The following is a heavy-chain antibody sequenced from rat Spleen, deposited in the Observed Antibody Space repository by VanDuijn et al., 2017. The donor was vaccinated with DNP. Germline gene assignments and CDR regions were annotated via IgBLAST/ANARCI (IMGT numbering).Heavy chain of an antibody. CDR1: GFRFSDYN. V-gene: IGHV5S10*01. J-gene: IGHJ2*01. CDR3: TRGGGY. Sequence: EVQLVESGGGLVQPGRSLKLSCAASGFRFSDYNMAWVRQAPKKGLEWVATIISDGSRTYYRDSVKGRFTISRDNAKSTLYLQMNSLRSEDTATYYCTRGGGYWGQGVMVTVSS. CDR2: IISDGSRT.